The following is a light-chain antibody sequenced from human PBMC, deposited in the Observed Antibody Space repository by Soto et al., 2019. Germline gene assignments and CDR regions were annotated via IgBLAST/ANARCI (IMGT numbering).Light chain of an antibody. CDR2: KAS. CDR3: QQYNSYPYT. V-gene: IGKV1-5*03. J-gene: IGKJ2*01. Sequence: DIQLTQSPSTLSPSVGDRVTITCRASQSISSWLAWYQQKPGKAPKPLIYKASSLESGVPSRFSGSGSGTEFTLTISSLQHDDFATYYCQQYNSYPYTFGQGTKLEIK. CDR1: QSISSW.